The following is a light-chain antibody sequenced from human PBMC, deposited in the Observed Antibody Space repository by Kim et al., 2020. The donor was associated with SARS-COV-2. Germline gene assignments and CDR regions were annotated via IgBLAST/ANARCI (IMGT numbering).Light chain of an antibody. Sequence: ASVGGRVTITCRPAHEIRNYFAWYQQKPGKVPNLLIYSASSLQSVGPSRFSSSGAGTDFTLTISSLQPADVVTYYCQKYDSGPRTFGQGTKVDIK. J-gene: IGKJ1*01. CDR2: SAS. CDR3: QKYDSGPRT. V-gene: IGKV1-27*01. CDR1: HEIRNY.